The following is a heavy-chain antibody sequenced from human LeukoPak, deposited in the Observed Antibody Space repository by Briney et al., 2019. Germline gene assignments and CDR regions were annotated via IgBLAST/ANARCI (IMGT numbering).Heavy chain of an antibody. J-gene: IGHJ4*02. V-gene: IGHV1-2*06. CDR2: INPNSGGT. CDR3: ARPNIAVAGGDFDY. D-gene: IGHD6-19*01. Sequence: ASVKVSCKASGYTFTGYYMHWVRQAPGQGLEWMGRINPNSGGTNYAQKFQGRVTMTRDTSISTAYMELSRLRSDDTAVYYCARPNIAVAGGDFDYWGQGTPVTVSS. CDR1: GYTFTGYY.